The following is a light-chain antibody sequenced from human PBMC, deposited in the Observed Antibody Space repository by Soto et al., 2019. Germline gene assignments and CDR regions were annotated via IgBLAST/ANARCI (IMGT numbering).Light chain of an antibody. CDR1: QAISSH. CDR2: GAS. V-gene: IGKV1-9*01. Sequence: DIPLTQSPSFLSASVGGRVTITCRASQAISSHLAWYQQKPGKAPNLLIYGASTLQSGVPSRFSGSGSGTQFTLTISSLQPEDFATYYCQHYNEYSSTFGPGTKVDIK. J-gene: IGKJ3*01. CDR3: QHYNEYSST.